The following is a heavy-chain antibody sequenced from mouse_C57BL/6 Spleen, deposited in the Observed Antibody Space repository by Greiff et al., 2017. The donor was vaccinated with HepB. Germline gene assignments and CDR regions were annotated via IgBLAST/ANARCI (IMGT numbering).Heavy chain of an antibody. CDR1: GFTFSDYY. CDR3: ARDEAQAWFAY. Sequence: EVKVEESEGGLVQPGSSMKLSCTASGFTFSDYYMAWVRQVPEKGLEWVANINYDGSSTYYLDSLKSRFIISRDNAKNILYLQMSSLKSEDTATYYCARDEAQAWFAYWGQGTLVTVSA. J-gene: IGHJ3*01. V-gene: IGHV5-16*01. CDR2: INYDGSST. D-gene: IGHD3-2*02.